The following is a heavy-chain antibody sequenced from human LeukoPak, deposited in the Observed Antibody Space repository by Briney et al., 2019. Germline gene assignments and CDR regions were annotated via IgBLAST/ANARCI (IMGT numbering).Heavy chain of an antibody. Sequence: GESLKISCKGSGYGFTSYWLGWVRHMPGKGLEWMGIIYPGDSDTRYSPSFQGQVSISADKSLSTAYLQWSSLKASDTAVYYCARRGSGYGHDLWGRGTLVTVSS. CDR2: IYPGDSDT. J-gene: IGHJ5*02. D-gene: IGHD3-22*01. CDR1: GYGFTSYW. CDR3: ARRGSGYGHDL. V-gene: IGHV5-51*01.